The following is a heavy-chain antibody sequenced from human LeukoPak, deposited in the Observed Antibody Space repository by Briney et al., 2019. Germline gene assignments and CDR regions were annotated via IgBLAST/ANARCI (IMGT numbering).Heavy chain of an antibody. Sequence: PGGSLRLSCAASGFSFSTHNMNWVRQAPGKGLQWISYINADSSTIQYADSVRGRFTTPRDNAKNSLYLQMNSLRAEDTAVYYCVRDNSRGQSLGVIYWGQGSLVTVSS. V-gene: IGHV3-48*01. CDR2: INADSSTI. J-gene: IGHJ4*02. D-gene: IGHD3-22*01. CDR3: VRDNSRGQSLGVIY. CDR1: GFSFSTHN.